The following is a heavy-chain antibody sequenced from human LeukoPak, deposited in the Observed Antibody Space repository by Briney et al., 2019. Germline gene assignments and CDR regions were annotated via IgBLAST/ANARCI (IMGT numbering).Heavy chain of an antibody. CDR1: GFTFSDYG. V-gene: IGHV3-33*06. Sequence: PGGSLRLSCAASGFTFSDYGLHWVRQAPGKGLEWVALIWHDGSNKYYADSVMGRFTISRDNSKNTIYLQMKSLRAEDTAMYYCAKDGDAYTEFYYYYMDVWGNGTTVTVSS. J-gene: IGHJ6*03. CDR3: AKDGDAYTEFYYYYMDV. CDR2: IWHDGSNK. D-gene: IGHD5-24*01.